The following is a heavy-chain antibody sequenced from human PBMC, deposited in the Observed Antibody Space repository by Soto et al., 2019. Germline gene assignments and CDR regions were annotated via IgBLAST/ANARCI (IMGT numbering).Heavy chain of an antibody. V-gene: IGHV3-74*01. Sequence: QTVGSLRLSCAASGFSFSHYWMHWVRQAPGKGLVWVSRISPDGRTTTYADSVKGRFTISRDKAKSTLYLQMNSLTVEDGAVYYCADSWLPTSYWGPGTLVTVSS. J-gene: IGHJ4*02. CDR1: GFSFSHYW. CDR3: ADSWLPTSY. CDR2: ISPDGRTT. D-gene: IGHD3-10*01.